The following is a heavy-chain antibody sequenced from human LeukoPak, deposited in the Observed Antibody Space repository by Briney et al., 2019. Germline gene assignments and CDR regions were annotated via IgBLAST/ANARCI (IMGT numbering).Heavy chain of an antibody. J-gene: IGHJ3*02. Sequence: GGSLRLSCAASRFTFSSYAMSWVRQAPGKGLEWVSAISGSGGSTYYADSVKGRFTISRDNSKNTLYLQMNSLRAEDTAVYYCAKTVVTPRRWHDAFDIWGQGTMVTVSS. V-gene: IGHV3-23*01. CDR2: ISGSGGST. CDR1: RFTFSSYA. CDR3: AKTVVTPRRWHDAFDI. D-gene: IGHD4-23*01.